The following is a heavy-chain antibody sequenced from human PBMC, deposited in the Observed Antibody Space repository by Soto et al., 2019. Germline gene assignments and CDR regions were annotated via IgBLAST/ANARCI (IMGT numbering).Heavy chain of an antibody. J-gene: IGHJ3*02. CDR3: SRDDYCSGGNCDDTFEI. Sequence: QVQLVQSGAEMKQPGASVKVSCKASGYTFTNYGVRWVRQAPGQGLVWMGWVGAYNGNAHVGPYYAHNVQGRVTMTTDTSTRTAYMELRSLRSDDTAVNYCSRDDYCSGGNCDDTFEICGQGTTVTVSS. V-gene: IGHV1-18*01. D-gene: IGHD2-15*01. CDR2: VGAYNGNAHVGP. CDR1: GYTFTNYG.